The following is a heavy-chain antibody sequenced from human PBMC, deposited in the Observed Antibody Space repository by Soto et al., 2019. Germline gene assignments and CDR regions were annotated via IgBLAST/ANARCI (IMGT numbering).Heavy chain of an antibody. CDR2: IRGSGGDT. D-gene: IGHD3-16*01. CDR3: VRVPWAPPPHDYGMDV. J-gene: IGHJ6*02. V-gene: IGHV3-23*01. CDR1: GFTFSSYV. Sequence: GGSLRLSCAASGFTFSSYVMNWVRQAPGKGLEWVSGIRGSGGDTFYADSVKGRFTISSDNSKNTLYLQMNSLRAEDTAVFYCVRVPWAPPPHDYGMDVWGQGTTVTVSS.